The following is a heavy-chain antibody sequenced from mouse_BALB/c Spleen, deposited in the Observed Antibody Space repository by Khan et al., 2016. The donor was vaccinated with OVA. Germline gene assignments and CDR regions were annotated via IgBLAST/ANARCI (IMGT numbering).Heavy chain of an antibody. J-gene: IGHJ4*01. D-gene: IGHD2-10*01. V-gene: IGHV2-6-1*01. CDR3: ARQPYYHYDVMDY. CDR2: IWSDGST. CDR1: GFSLTSYG. Sequence: QMQLEESGPGLVAPSQSLSITCTISGFSLTSYGVHWLRQPPGKGLEWLVVIWSDGSTAYNSALKSRLNISKDNSKSQVFLKVNSLQTDDTAMYFCARQPYYHYDVMDYGGQGTSVTVSS.